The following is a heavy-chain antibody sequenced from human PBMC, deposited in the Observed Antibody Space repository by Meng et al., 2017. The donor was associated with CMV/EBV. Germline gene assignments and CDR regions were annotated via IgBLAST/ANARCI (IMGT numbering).Heavy chain of an antibody. D-gene: IGHD6-19*01. CDR3: ARHHGSIAVAGTPPYSDYYYGMDV. V-gene: IGHV1-69*10. CDR1: GGTFSSYA. CDR2: IIPILGIA. J-gene: IGHJ6*02. Sequence: SVKVSCKASGGTFSSYAISWVRQAPGQGLEWMGGIIPILGIANYAQKFQGRVTITAHKSTSTAYMELSSLRSEDTAVYYCARHHGSIAVAGTPPYSDYYYGMDVWGQGTTVTVSS.